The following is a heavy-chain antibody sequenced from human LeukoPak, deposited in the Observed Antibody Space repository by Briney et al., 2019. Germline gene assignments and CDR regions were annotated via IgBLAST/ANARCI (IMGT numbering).Heavy chain of an antibody. CDR3: AKAQKRDILTGYYTAFDS. CDR2: IRYDRSDK. V-gene: IGHV3-30*02. Sequence: PGGSLRLSCAASGFTFRTYGMHSVRQAPGKGLERGASIRYDRSDKYYADAVKGRFTISRDNSKNTLYLQMNSLRAEDTAVYYCAKAQKRDILTGYYTAFDSWGQGTLVTVSS. D-gene: IGHD3-9*01. CDR1: GFTFRTYG. J-gene: IGHJ4*02.